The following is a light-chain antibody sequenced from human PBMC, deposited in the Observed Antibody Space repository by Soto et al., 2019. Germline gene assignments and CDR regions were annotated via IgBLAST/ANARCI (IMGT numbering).Light chain of an antibody. Sequence: EIVLTQSPGSLSLSPRERATLSCRASQSVTSSHLAWYQQKPGQAPRLLIYGASRRATGIPDRFSGSGSGTDFTLTISRLAPEDSAMYDFQQYGSSTYTFGQGTKVEIK. CDR2: GAS. V-gene: IGKV3-20*01. J-gene: IGKJ2*01. CDR1: QSVTSSH. CDR3: QQYGSSTYT.